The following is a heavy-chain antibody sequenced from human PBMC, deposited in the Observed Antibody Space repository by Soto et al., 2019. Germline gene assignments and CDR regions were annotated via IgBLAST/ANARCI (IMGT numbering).Heavy chain of an antibody. Sequence: GESLKISCKASGYSFSTYWIAWVRQMPGKGLEWMGIIYPGDSDTRYSPSFQGQVTISAVKSINTAYLQWSSLKASDTAMYYCARTAAAGKYYYGVDVWGQGTTVTVSS. D-gene: IGHD6-13*01. J-gene: IGHJ6*02. CDR3: ARTAAAGKYYYGVDV. CDR1: GYSFSTYW. CDR2: IYPGDSDT. V-gene: IGHV5-51*01.